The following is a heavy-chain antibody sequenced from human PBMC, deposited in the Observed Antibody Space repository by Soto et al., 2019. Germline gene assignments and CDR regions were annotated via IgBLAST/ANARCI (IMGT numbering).Heavy chain of an antibody. Sequence: ASVKVSCKASGGTFSSYAISWVRQAPGQGLEWMGGIIPIFGTANYAQKFQGRVTITADESTSTAYMELSSLRSEDTAVYYCAREAAAGRENWFDPWGQGTLVTVSS. D-gene: IGHD6-13*01. V-gene: IGHV1-69*13. CDR3: AREAAAGRENWFDP. CDR2: IIPIFGTA. CDR1: GGTFSSYA. J-gene: IGHJ5*02.